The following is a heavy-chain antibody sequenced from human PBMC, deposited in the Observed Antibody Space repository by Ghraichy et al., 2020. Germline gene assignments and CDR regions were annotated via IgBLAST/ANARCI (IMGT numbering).Heavy chain of an antibody. D-gene: IGHD3-16*01. J-gene: IGHJ6*02. CDR3: ARGLAGEYGMDV. CDR1: GFTFSSYS. CDR2: ISSGSNFI. Sequence: LSLTCAASGFTFSSYSMNWVRQAPGKGLEWVSSISSGSNFIYYADSVKGRFTISRNYAKNSLFLQMNSLRAEDTAVFYCARGLAGEYGMDVWGQGTTVTVSS. V-gene: IGHV3-21*01.